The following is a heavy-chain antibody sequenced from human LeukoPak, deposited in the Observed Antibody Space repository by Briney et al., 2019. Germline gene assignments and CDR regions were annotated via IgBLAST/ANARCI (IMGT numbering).Heavy chain of an antibody. CDR1: GFTFSSYA. J-gene: IGHJ4*02. CDR2: ISSSSSRNTI. V-gene: IGHV3-48*01. CDR3: ANLAGSPRSFDY. D-gene: IGHD2-15*01. Sequence: GGSLRLSCAASGFTFSSYAMSWVRQAPGKGLEWVSYISSSSSRNTIYYADSVKGRLTISRDNAKNSLYLQTNSLRAEDTAVYYCANLAGSPRSFDYWGQGTLVTVSS.